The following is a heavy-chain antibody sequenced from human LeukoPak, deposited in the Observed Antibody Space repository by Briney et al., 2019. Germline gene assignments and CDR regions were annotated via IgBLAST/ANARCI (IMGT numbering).Heavy chain of an antibody. Sequence: PGGSLRLSCAASGFIVSDYWMHWVRQAPGKGLEWVSAVSGGGSSTSYADSVRGRFTISRDNSKNTLFLQMNGLRAEDTAVYYCAKEDSEGGPNWFDPWGQGALVTVSS. CDR3: AKEDSEGGPNWFDP. D-gene: IGHD1-14*01. CDR2: VSGGGSST. J-gene: IGHJ5*02. CDR1: GFIVSDYW. V-gene: IGHV3-23*01.